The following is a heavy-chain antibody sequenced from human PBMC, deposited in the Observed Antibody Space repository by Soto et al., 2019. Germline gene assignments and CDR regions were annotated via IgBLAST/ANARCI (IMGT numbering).Heavy chain of an antibody. J-gene: IGHJ4*02. CDR3: ARGYYYGSGSYYKPFDY. Sequence: QVQLQESGPGLVKPSQTLSLTCTVSGGSISSGAYYWSWIRQHPGKGLEWIGYIYYSGSTYYNPSRRSRVAISVHTSENQFSLRLTSVTAADTAVYYCARGYYYGSGSYYKPFDYWGQGILVTVSS. CDR1: GGSISSGAYY. D-gene: IGHD3-10*01. CDR2: IYYSGST. V-gene: IGHV4-31*03.